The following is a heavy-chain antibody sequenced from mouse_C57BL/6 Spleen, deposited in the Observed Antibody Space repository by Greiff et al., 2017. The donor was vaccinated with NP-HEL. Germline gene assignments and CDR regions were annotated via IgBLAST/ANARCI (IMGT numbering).Heavy chain of an antibody. Sequence: EVQLQESGGGLVKPGGSLKLSCAASGFTFSDYGMHWVRQAPEKGLEWVAYISSGSSTIYYADTVKGRFTISRDNAKNTLFLQMTSLRSEDTAMYYCARRYYDYWYFDVWGTGTTVTVSS. D-gene: IGHD2-4*01. CDR1: GFTFSDYG. CDR3: ARRYYDYWYFDV. V-gene: IGHV5-17*01. CDR2: ISSGSSTI. J-gene: IGHJ1*03.